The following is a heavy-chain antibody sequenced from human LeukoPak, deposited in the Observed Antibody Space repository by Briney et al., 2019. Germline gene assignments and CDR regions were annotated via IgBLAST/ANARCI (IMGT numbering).Heavy chain of an antibody. D-gene: IGHD2/OR15-2a*01. CDR2: ISTYNGNT. J-gene: IGHJ4*02. Sequence: RASVKVSCKASGYTFNNNGISWVRQAPGQGLEWMGWISTYNGNTNYAQKFQGRVTMTTDTSTSTAYMELRSLRSDDTAVYYCARVSGISTGDYWGQGTLVTVSS. CDR1: GYTFNNNG. V-gene: IGHV1-18*01. CDR3: ARVSGISTGDY.